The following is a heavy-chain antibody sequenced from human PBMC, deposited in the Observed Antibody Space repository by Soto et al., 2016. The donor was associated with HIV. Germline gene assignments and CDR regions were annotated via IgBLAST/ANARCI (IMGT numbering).Heavy chain of an antibody. CDR2: ISYDGSNK. V-gene: IGHV3-30*04. CDR1: GFTFSSYA. D-gene: IGHD1-26*01. J-gene: IGHJ4*02. CDR3: ARDLPWELTTVGVLAT. Sequence: VQLVESGGGVVQPGRSLRLSCAASGFTFSSYAMHWVRQAPGKGLEWVAVISYDGSNKYYADSVKGRFTISRDNSKNTLYLQMNSLRAEDTAVYYCARDLPWELTTVGVLATWGQGTLVTVSS.